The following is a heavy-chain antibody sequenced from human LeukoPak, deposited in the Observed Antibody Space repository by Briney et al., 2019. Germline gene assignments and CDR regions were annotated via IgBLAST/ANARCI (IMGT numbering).Heavy chain of an antibody. CDR1: GGTFSSYA. CDR3: AREKYDSSGYYSLCFDY. CDR2: IIPFFGTA. Sequence: SVKVSCKASGGTFSSYAISWVRQAPGQGLEWMGGIIPFFGTANYAQKFQGRVTITTDESTSTAYMELSSLRSEDTAVYYCAREKYDSSGYYSLCFDYWGQGTLVTVSS. V-gene: IGHV1-69*05. J-gene: IGHJ4*02. D-gene: IGHD3-22*01.